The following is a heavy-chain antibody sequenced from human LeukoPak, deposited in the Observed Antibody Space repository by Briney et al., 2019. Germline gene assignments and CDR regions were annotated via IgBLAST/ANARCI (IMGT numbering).Heavy chain of an antibody. Sequence: GGSLRLSCAASGFTFSRHTMNWVRQAPGKGLEWVSSISSSSSYIYYADSVKGRFTISRDNAKNSLYLQMNSLRAEDTAVYYCARDSGGVATIDYWGQGTLVTVSS. J-gene: IGHJ4*02. CDR1: GFTFSRHT. D-gene: IGHD5-12*01. V-gene: IGHV3-21*01. CDR3: ARDSGGVATIDY. CDR2: ISSSSSYI.